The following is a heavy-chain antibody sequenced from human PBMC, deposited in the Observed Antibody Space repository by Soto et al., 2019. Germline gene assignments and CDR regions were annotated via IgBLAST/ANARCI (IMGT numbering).Heavy chain of an antibody. CDR3: ATDFGNSKGRLDP. Sequence: GGSLRLSCAASGFTLNNYWVTWVRQAPGKGLEWVANINHDGSEKYYVDSVKGRFTISRDNTKNSLYLQMNSLRAEDTAFYYFATDFGNSKGRLDPWGQGILVNAST. V-gene: IGHV3-7*01. J-gene: IGHJ5*02. CDR2: INHDGSEK. D-gene: IGHD3-10*01. CDR1: GFTLNNYW.